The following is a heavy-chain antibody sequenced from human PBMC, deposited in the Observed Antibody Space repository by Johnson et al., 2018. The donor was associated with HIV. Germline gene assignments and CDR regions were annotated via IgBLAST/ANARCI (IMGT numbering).Heavy chain of an antibody. V-gene: IGHV3-64*04. D-gene: IGHD1-26*01. Sequence: QVQLVESGGGLVQPGGSLRVSCAASGFTFSNYAIHWVRQAPGKGLEYVSAISGSGGSTYYADSVKGRFTISRDNSKNTLYLQMNSLRAGDTAVYYCARVMYGGSSKSAAFDIWGQGTMVTVSS. CDR1: GFTFSNYA. J-gene: IGHJ3*02. CDR2: ISGSGGST. CDR3: ARVMYGGSSKSAAFDI.